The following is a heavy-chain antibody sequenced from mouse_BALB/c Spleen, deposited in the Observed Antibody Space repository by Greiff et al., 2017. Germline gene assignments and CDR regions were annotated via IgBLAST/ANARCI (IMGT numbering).Heavy chain of an antibody. CDR2: IWGDGST. Sequence: VQRVESGPGLVAPSQSLSITCTVSGFSLTGYGVNWVRQPPGKGLEWLGMIWGDGSTDYNSALKSRLSISKDNSKSQVFLKMNSLQTDDTARYYCARSTMITCYAMDDWGQGTSVTVSS. V-gene: IGHV2-6-7*01. CDR3: ARSTMITCYAMDD. CDR1: GFSLTGYG. J-gene: IGHJ4*01. D-gene: IGHD2-4*01.